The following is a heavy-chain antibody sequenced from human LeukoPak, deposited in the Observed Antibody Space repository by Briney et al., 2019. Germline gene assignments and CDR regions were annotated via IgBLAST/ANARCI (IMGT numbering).Heavy chain of an antibody. J-gene: IGHJ4*02. CDR2: ISYDGSNK. Sequence: GGSLRLSCAAPGFTFSSYAMHWVRQAPGKGLEWVAVISYDGSNKYYADSVKGRFTISRDNSKNTLYLQMNSLRAGDTAVYYCARDALELLDPKFDYWGQGTLVTVSS. CDR1: GFTFSSYA. V-gene: IGHV3-30-3*01. D-gene: IGHD1-7*01. CDR3: ARDALELLDPKFDY.